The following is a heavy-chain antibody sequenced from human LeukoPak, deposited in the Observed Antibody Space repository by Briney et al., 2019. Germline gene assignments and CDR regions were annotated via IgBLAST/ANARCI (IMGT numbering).Heavy chain of an antibody. CDR3: ARVRSGVSSGWDY. CDR1: GFTFSSYS. CDR2: ISSSSSYI. J-gene: IGHJ4*02. D-gene: IGHD6-19*01. Sequence: GGSLRLSCAASGFTFSSYSMNWVRQAPGKGLEWVSSISSSSSYIYYADSVKGRFTISRDNAKNSLYLQVNSLRVEDTAVYYCARVRSGVSSGWDYWGQGTLVTVSS. V-gene: IGHV3-21*01.